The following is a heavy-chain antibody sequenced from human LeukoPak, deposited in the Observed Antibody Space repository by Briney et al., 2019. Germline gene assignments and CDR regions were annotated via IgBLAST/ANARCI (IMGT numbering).Heavy chain of an antibody. D-gene: IGHD3-22*01. CDR3: ARLFHYYDSTAYPTFDY. CDR2: MYYSGST. CDR1: GGSISSSSYY. V-gene: IGHV4-39*01. Sequence: SETLSLTCTVSGGSISSSSYYWGWIRQPPGKGLEWIGSMYYSGSTYYNPSLKSRVTISVDTSKNQLSLRLSSVTAADTAVYYCARLFHYYDSTAYPTFDYWGQGTLVTVSS. J-gene: IGHJ4*02.